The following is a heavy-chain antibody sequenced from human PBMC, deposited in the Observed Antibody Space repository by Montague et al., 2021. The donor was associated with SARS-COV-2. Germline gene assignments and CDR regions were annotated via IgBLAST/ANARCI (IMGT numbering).Heavy chain of an antibody. CDR2: INGGSSVM. CDR3: APAVPVADDS. Sequence: FRRLSCAASGFNFGVYEMNWVRQTPGKGLEWVSYINGGSSVMYYADSVMGRFTISRDNAESSLYLQMNSLRAEDTAVYYCAPAVPVADDSWGQGTLVTVSS. J-gene: IGHJ5*02. D-gene: IGHD2-2*01. V-gene: IGHV3-48*03. CDR1: GFNFGVYE.